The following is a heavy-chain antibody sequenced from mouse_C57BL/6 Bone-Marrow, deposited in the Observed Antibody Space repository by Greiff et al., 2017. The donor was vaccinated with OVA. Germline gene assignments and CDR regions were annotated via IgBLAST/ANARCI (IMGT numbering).Heavy chain of an antibody. J-gene: IGHJ1*03. D-gene: IGHD2-4*01. CDR2: IWRGGST. Sequence: QVQLQQSGPGLVQPSQSLSITCTVSGFSLTSYGVHWVRQSPGKGLEWLGVIWRGGSTDYNAAFMSRLSITKDNSKSQVFFKMNSLQADDTAIYYCAKKGYYDYGYFDVWGTGTTVTVSS. V-gene: IGHV2-5*01. CDR3: AKKGYYDYGYFDV. CDR1: GFSLTSYG.